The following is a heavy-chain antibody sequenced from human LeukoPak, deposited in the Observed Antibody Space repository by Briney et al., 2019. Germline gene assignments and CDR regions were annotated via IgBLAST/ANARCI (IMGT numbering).Heavy chain of an antibody. V-gene: IGHV4-39*01. CDR3: AMEEQQLGLH. D-gene: IGHD6-13*01. Sequence: AETLSLTCTVSGGSISSSSYYWGWIRQPPGKGLEWIGSIYYSGSTYYNPSLKSRVTISVDTSKKQFSLKLSSVTAADTAVDYCAMEEQQLGLHWGQGTLVTVSS. J-gene: IGHJ4*02. CDR1: GGSISSSSYY. CDR2: IYYSGST.